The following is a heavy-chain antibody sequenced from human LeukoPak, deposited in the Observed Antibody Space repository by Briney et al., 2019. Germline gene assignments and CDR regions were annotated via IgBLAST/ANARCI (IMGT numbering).Heavy chain of an antibody. J-gene: IGHJ5*02. CDR1: GFTFSSYE. CDR2: ISSSGNTI. D-gene: IGHD2-21*01. V-gene: IGHV3-48*03. CDR3: ARDVIPLSPNNWFDP. Sequence: PGGSLRLSCAASGFTFSSYEMNWVRQAPGKGLEWVSYISSSGNTIYYADSVKGRFTISRDNAKNSLYLQMNSLRAEDTAVYYCARDVIPLSPNNWFDPWGQGTLVTVSS.